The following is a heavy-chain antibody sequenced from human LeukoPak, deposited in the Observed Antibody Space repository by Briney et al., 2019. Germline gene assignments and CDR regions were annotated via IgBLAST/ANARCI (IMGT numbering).Heavy chain of an antibody. V-gene: IGHV3-7*01. CDR3: ARVAWPHYFDY. Sequence: PEGSLRLSCAASGFSFRSCWMSWVRQAPGKGLEWVANIKEDGSEKYYVDSVKGRFTISRDNAKNALYLQMNSLRAEDTAVYYCARVAWPHYFDYWGQGTLVTVSS. D-gene: IGHD2-21*01. CDR1: GFSFRSCW. J-gene: IGHJ4*02. CDR2: IKEDGSEK.